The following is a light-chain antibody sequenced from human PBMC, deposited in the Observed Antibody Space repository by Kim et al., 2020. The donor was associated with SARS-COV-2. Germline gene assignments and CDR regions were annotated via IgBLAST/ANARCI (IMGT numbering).Light chain of an antibody. Sequence: AAGERAASTSGGSNNVSTSVLHCQQQPAGAPVLVVFYYSGRPSGIPERFSGSNSGDTTALTISRVEAGDEADDYCQLWGSSSDHYVFGAGTKVAVL. CDR1: NNVSTS. CDR2: YYS. J-gene: IGLJ1*01. V-gene: IGLV3-21*02. CDR3: QLWGSSSDHYV.